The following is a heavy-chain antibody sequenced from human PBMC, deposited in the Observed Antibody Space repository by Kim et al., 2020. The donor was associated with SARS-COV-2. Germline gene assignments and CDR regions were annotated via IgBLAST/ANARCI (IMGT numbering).Heavy chain of an antibody. D-gene: IGHD1-1*01. J-gene: IGHJ4*02. CDR3: ATATHHREPIDY. V-gene: IGHV1-24*01. CDR2: FDPEDGET. CDR1: GYTLTELS. Sequence: ASVKVSCKVSGYTLTELSMHWVRQAPGKGLEWMGGFDPEDGETIYAQKFQGRVTMTEDTSTDTAYMELSSLRSEDTAVYYCATATHHREPIDYWGQGTLVTVSS.